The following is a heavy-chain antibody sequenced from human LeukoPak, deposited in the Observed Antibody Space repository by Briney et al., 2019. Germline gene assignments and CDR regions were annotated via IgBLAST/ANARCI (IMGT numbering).Heavy chain of an antibody. V-gene: IGHV4-34*01. CDR1: GVSFSGYY. Sequence: SETLSLTCAVYGVSFSGYYWSWIRQPPGKGLEWLGEINHSGSTNYNPSLKSRVTISVDTSKNQFSLKLSSVTAADTAVYYCARAYTYYYDSSGYYIDYWGQGTLVTVSS. D-gene: IGHD3-22*01. J-gene: IGHJ4*02. CDR3: ARAYTYYYDSSGYYIDY. CDR2: INHSGST.